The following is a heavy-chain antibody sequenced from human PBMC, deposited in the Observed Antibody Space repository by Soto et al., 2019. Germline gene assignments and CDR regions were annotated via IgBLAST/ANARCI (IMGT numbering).Heavy chain of an antibody. CDR3: ARRSIIAARPRGVRFDP. Sequence: GASVKVSCKASGYTFTSYGISWVRQAPGQGLEWMGWISAYNGNTNYAQKLQGRVTMTTNTSTSTAYMELSSLRSDDTAVYYCARRSIIAARPRGVRFDPWGQGTLVTVSS. CDR1: GYTFTSYG. D-gene: IGHD6-6*01. CDR2: ISAYNGNT. V-gene: IGHV1-18*01. J-gene: IGHJ5*02.